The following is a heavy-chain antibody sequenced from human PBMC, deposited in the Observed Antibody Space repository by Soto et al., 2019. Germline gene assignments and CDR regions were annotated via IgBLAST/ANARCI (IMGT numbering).Heavy chain of an antibody. CDR2: IYYSGST. J-gene: IGHJ5*02. V-gene: IGHV4-31*03. D-gene: IGHD2-2*01. CDR3: ARVPEHANWFDP. CDR1: GGSISSGGYY. Sequence: ASETLSLTCTVSGGSISSGGYYWSWIRQHPGKGLEWIGYIYYSGSTYYNPSLKSRVTISVDTSKNQFSLKLSSVTAADTAVYYCARVPEHANWFDPWGQGTLVTVSS.